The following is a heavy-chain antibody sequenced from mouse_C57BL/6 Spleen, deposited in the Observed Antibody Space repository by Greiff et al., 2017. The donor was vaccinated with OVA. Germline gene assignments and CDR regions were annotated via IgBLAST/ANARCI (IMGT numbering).Heavy chain of an antibody. CDR2: IYPGDGDT. CDR3: AREDYSYYAMDY. V-gene: IGHV1-80*01. Sequence: LVESGAELVKPGASVKISCKASGYAFSSYWMNWVKQRPGKGLEWIGQIYPGDGDTNYNGKFKGKATLTADKSSSTAYMQLSSLTSEDSAVYFCAREDYSYYAMDYWGQGTSVTVSS. D-gene: IGHD1-1*02. CDR1: GYAFSSYW. J-gene: IGHJ4*01.